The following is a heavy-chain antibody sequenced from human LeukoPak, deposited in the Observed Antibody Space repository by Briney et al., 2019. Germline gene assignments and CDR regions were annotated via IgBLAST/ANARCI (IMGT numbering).Heavy chain of an antibody. CDR3: ARESGKASAGYMDV. V-gene: IGHV4-4*09. D-gene: IGHD6-13*01. Sequence: SETLSLTCTVSGGSISDYYWSWIRQPPGKGLEWIGYIYTSGNTKYSPSLKSRVTMSIDTSKNRFPLKLSSVTAADTAVYYCARESGKASAGYMDVWGKGTTVTVSS. J-gene: IGHJ6*03. CDR1: GGSISDYY. CDR2: IYTSGNT.